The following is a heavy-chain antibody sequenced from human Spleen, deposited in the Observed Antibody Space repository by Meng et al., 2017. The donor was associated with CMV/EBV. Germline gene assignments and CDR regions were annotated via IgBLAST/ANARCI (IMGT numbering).Heavy chain of an antibody. J-gene: IGHJ4*02. V-gene: IGHV3-11*01. Sequence: GESLKISCAASGFTFSDYYMSWIRQAPGKGLEWVSYISSSGSTIYYADSVKGRFTISRDNAKNSLYLQMNSLRAEDTALYYCAKDDSGSIVGAFDYWGQGTLVTVSS. CDR2: ISSSGSTI. CDR3: AKDDSGSIVGAFDY. CDR1: GFTFSDYY. D-gene: IGHD1-26*01.